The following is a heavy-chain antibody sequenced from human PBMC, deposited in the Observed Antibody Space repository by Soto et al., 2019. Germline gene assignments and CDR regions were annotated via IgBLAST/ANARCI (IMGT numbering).Heavy chain of an antibody. V-gene: IGHV3-11*03. CDR2: ISSSTSYT. D-gene: IGHD3-10*01. Sequence: GGSLRLSCAASGFTFSDYYMGWIRQAPGKGLEWISCISSSTSYTNYADSVKGRVTISRDNARNSLFLQMNSLRAEDTAVYYCAAGRAFDIWGQGTMVTVSS. CDR3: AAGRAFDI. CDR1: GFTFSDYY. J-gene: IGHJ3*02.